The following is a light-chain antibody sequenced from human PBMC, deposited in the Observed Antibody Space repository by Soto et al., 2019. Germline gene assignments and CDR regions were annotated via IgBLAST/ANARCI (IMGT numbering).Light chain of an antibody. CDR2: DAS. J-gene: IGKJ4*01. Sequence: AIPLTQSPSSLSASVGDRVTITCRASQGISSTVAWYQLKPGKAPKLVIFDASSLASGVPSRFSGSGSGTDFTLTISSLQPEDFATYYCQHFNSYPLTFGGGTKVEIK. CDR3: QHFNSYPLT. CDR1: QGISST. V-gene: IGKV1-13*02.